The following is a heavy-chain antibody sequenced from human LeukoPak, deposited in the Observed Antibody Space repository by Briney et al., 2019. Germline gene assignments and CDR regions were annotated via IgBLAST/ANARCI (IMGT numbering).Heavy chain of an antibody. J-gene: IGHJ4*02. CDR2: ISSSSSYI. CDR1: GFTFSSYS. CDR3: ARDGASYSNYEGNFDY. D-gene: IGHD4-11*01. Sequence: PGGSLRLSCAASGFTFSSYSLNWVRQAPGKGLEWVSSISSSSSYIYYADSVKGRFTISRDNAKNSLYLQMNSLRAEDAAVYYCARDGASYSNYEGNFDYWGQGTLVTVPS. V-gene: IGHV3-21*01.